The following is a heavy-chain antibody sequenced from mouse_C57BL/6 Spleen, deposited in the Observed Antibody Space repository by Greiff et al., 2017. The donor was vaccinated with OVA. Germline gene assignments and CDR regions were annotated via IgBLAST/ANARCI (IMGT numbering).Heavy chain of an antibody. CDR1: GYTFTSYW. CDR3: ARASTGQGGRYY. CDR2: IDPSDSET. V-gene: IGHV1-52*01. Sequence: QVQLQQPGAELVRPGSSVKLSCKASGYTFTSYWMHWVKQRPIQGLEWIGNIDPSDSETHYNQKFKDKATLTVDKSSSTAYMQLSSLTSEDSAVYYCARASTGQGGRYYGGQGTTLTVSS. D-gene: IGHD4-1*02. J-gene: IGHJ2*01.